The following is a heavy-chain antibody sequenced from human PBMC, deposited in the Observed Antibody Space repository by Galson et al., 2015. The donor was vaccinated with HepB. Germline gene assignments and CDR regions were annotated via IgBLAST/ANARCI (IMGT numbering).Heavy chain of an antibody. CDR3: ARAGYSGYLTAFDI. V-gene: IGHV1-2*06. CDR2: INPNSGGT. D-gene: IGHD5-12*01. CDR1: GYTFIGYY. J-gene: IGHJ3*02. Sequence: SVKVSCKASGYTFIGYYMHWVRQAPGQGLEWMGRINPNSGGTNYAQKFQGRVTMTRDTSITTAYMELGRLRSDDTAVYYCARAGYSGYLTAFDIWGQGTMVIVSS.